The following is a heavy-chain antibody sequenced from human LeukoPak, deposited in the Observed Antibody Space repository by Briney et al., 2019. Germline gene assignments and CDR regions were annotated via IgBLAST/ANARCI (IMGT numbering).Heavy chain of an antibody. Sequence: SETLSLTCAVYGGSFSGYFWSWIRQPPGKGLEWIGEVNHSGSTNYNPSLKSRVTISVDTSKNQFSLKLSSVTAADTAVYYCATEPPDYCYGMDVWGQGTTVTVSS. CDR1: GGSFSGYF. V-gene: IGHV4-34*01. CDR2: VNHSGST. CDR3: ATEPPDYCYGMDV. J-gene: IGHJ6*02.